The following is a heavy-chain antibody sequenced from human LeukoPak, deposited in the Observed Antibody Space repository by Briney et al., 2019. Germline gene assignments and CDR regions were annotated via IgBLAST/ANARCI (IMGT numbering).Heavy chain of an antibody. Sequence: GGSLRLSCAASGFTFSDYYMSWIRQAPGKGLEWVSYISSSGSTIYYADSVKGRFTISRDNAKNSLYLQMNSLRAEDTAVYYCALKGYSSSSLAFDIWGQGTMVTVSS. J-gene: IGHJ3*02. CDR2: ISSSGSTI. D-gene: IGHD6-6*01. CDR3: ALKGYSSSSLAFDI. CDR1: GFTFSDYY. V-gene: IGHV3-11*04.